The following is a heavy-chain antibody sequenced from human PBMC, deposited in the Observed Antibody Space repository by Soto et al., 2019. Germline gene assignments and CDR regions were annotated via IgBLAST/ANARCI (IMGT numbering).Heavy chain of an antibody. CDR3: AGDGVQNGAYNGWLDP. CDR2: IKQDGREK. D-gene: IGHD3-16*01. J-gene: IGHJ5*02. V-gene: IGHV3-7*03. CDR1: GFSFSSYW. Sequence: GGSLRLSCAASGFSFSSYWMTLVRQAPGKGLEWMANIKQDGREKYYGASVKGSFTISMDNGKNLVYLQMDSLTPNDSAVYYCAGDGVQNGAYNGWLDPWGQGTLVTVSS.